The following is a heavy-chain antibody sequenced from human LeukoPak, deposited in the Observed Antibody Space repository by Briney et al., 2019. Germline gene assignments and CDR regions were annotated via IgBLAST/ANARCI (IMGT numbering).Heavy chain of an antibody. CDR1: GGSISCSSYY. CDR2: IYYSGST. J-gene: IGHJ4*02. CDR3: ARLYDSSGYCCN. D-gene: IGHD3-22*01. V-gene: IGHV4-39*07. Sequence: PSETLSLTCTVSGGSISCSSYYWGWTRQPPGKGLEWIGSIYYSGSTYYNPSLKSRVTISVDTSKNQFSLKLSSVTAADTAVYYCARLYDSSGYCCNWGQGTLVTASS.